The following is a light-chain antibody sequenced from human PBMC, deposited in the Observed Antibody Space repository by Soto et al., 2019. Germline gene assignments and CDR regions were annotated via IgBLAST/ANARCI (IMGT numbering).Light chain of an antibody. CDR1: HSISTN. V-gene: IGKV1-39*01. J-gene: IGKJ4*01. CDR2: AAS. CDR3: QQSFSSPPLT. Sequence: DIQMTQSPPSLSASVGDRVTITCRASHSISTNLNWYQQKPGRAPKLLIYAASSLESGVASRFSGSGSATDFTLTISTLQPEDFETYYCQQSFSSPPLTFGGGTKVDI.